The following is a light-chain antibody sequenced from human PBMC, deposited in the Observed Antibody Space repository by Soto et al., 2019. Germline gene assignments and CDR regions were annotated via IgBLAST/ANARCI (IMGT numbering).Light chain of an antibody. CDR3: CSSGGSPNWV. V-gene: IGLV2-23*02. J-gene: IGLJ3*02. CDR2: EVN. CDR1: SSDVGSCNC. Sequence: QSALTQPASVSGSPGQSITISCTGTSSDVGSCNCVSWYQQHPGKAPTLMIYEVNKRPSGVSNRFSGSNSGNTASLTISGLQAEDEADYYCCSSGGSPNWVFGGGTKLTVL.